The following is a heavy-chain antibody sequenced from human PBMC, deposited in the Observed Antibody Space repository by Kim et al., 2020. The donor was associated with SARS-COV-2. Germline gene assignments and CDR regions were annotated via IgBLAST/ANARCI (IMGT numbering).Heavy chain of an antibody. Sequence: SETLSLTCAVYGGSFSGYYWSWIRQPPGKGLEWIGEINHSGITNYNPSLKSRVTISVDTSKNQFSLKLSSVTAADTAVYYCARIRGYSYGYDCYYYYGMDVSGQGTTGTVSS. CDR1: GGSFSGYY. CDR2: INHSGIT. D-gene: IGHD5-18*01. J-gene: IGHJ6*02. CDR3: ARIRGYSYGYDCYYYYGMDV. V-gene: IGHV4-34*01.